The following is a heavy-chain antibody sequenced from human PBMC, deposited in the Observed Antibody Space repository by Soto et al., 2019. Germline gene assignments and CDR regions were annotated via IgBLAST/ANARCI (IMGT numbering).Heavy chain of an antibody. J-gene: IGHJ4*02. CDR2: IYHSGST. D-gene: IGHD6-13*01. CDR1: GYSISSGYY. Sequence: SETLSLTCAVSGYSISSGYYWGWIRQPPGKGLEWIGSIYHSGSTYYNPSLKSRVTISVDTSKNQFSLKLSSVTAADTAVYYCARRTSSWQITYWGQGTLVTVSS. CDR3: ARRTSSWQITY. V-gene: IGHV4-38-2*01.